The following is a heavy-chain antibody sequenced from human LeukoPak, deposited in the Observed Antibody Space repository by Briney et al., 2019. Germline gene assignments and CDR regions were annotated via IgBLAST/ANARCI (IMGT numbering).Heavy chain of an antibody. CDR2: IIPICGTE. CDR1: AGTFSSYA. J-gene: IGHJ4*02. V-gene: IGHV1-69*05. Sequence: SVKVSCKAAAGTFSSYAISWVRHAPGQRLQGMGGIIPICGTENYTQKCQGRVTIATDESKSTACMELSSLRCEDTAVYYCARDPILITFGGVIVRRNYFDYWGQGTLVPVSS. D-gene: IGHD3-16*02. CDR3: ARDPILITFGGVIVRRNYFDY.